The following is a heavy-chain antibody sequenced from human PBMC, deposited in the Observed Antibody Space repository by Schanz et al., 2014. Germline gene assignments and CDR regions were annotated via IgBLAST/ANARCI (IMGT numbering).Heavy chain of an antibody. D-gene: IGHD3-10*01. V-gene: IGHV3-33*08. Sequence: VHLLESGGGLVQPGGSLRLSCAASGFRFDDYAMHWVRQAPEKGLEWVALISYDGSSKNHADSVQGRFTISRDNSKNALYLQMDSLRAEDTAVYYCARGIITMVRGGDVGAFDIWGQGTMVTVSS. CDR2: ISYDGSSK. CDR1: GFRFDDYA. CDR3: ARGIITMVRGGDVGAFDI. J-gene: IGHJ3*02.